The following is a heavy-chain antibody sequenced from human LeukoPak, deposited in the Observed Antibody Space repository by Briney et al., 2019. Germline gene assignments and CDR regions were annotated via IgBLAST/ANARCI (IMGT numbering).Heavy chain of an antibody. D-gene: IGHD3-3*01. V-gene: IGHV1-18*01. J-gene: IGHJ4*02. CDR3: ARDSNLYYDFWSGSFRWYPYFDY. Sequence: ASVKVSCKASGYTFTSYDISWVRQAPGQGLEWMGWISAYNGNTSYAQKLQGRVTMTTDTSASTAYMELRSLRSDDTAVYYCARDSNLYYDFWSGSFRWYPYFDYWGQGTLVTVSS. CDR1: GYTFTSYD. CDR2: ISAYNGNT.